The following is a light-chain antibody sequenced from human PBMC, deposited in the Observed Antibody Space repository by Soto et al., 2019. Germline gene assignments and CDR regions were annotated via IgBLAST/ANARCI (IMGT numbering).Light chain of an antibody. J-gene: IGKJ4*01. CDR3: QQYDNLPYT. CDR1: QDISNY. V-gene: IGKV1-33*01. CDR2: DAS. Sequence: DIQMTQSPSSLSASVGDRVTITCQASQDISNYLNWYQQKPGKAPKLLIYDASNLETGVPSRFSGGGSGTDFTFTISSLQPEDIATYYCQQYDNLPYTFGGGTNVDIK.